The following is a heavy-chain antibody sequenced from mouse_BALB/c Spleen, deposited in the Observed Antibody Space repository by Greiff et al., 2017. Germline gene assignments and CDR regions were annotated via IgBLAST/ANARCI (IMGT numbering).Heavy chain of an antibody. J-gene: IGHJ4*01. CDR1: GYTFTDYY. Sequence: LMESGPELVKPGASVKISCKASGYTFTDYYINWVKQKPGQGLEWIGWIYPGSGNTKYNEKFKGKATLTVDTSSSTAYMQLSSLTSDDTAVYFCARGDWDGYYGAMDYWGQGTSVTVSS. D-gene: IGHD2-3*01. CDR2: IYPGSGNT. CDR3: ARGDWDGYYGAMDY. V-gene: IGHV1-84*02.